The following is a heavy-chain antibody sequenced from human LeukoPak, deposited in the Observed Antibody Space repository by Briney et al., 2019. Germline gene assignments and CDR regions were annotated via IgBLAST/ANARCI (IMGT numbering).Heavy chain of an antibody. V-gene: IGHV1-58*02. CDR1: GFPFPTSA. CDR2: IVFGSGNT. J-gene: IGHJ3*02. D-gene: IGHD6-13*01. CDR3: AAIPNSRASRGAFDI. Sequence: SVQVSCQASGFPFPTSAMQWVRQARGQRLEWIGWIVFGSGNTNYAQKFQERVTITRDMSTSTAYMELSSLRSEDTAVYYCAAIPNSRASRGAFDIGGQGTMVTVSA.